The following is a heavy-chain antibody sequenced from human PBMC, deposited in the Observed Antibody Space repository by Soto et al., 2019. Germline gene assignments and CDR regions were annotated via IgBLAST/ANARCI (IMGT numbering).Heavy chain of an antibody. J-gene: IGHJ5*02. Sequence: LSLTCTVSGGSISSSSYYWGWIRQPPGKGLEWIGSIYYSGSTYYNPSLKSRVTISVDTSKNQFSLKLSSVTAADTAVFYCARHYSSGSRNWFDPWGQGTLVTVSS. CDR1: GGSISSSSYY. CDR3: ARHYSSGSRNWFDP. V-gene: IGHV4-39*01. D-gene: IGHD6-19*01. CDR2: IYYSGST.